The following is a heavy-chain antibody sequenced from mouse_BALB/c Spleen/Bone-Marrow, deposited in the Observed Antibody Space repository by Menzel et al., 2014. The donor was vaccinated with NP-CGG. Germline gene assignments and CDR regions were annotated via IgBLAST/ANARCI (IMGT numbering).Heavy chain of an antibody. J-gene: IGHJ4*01. CDR2: IDPANGNT. V-gene: IGHV14-3*02. D-gene: IGHD4-1*01. CDR1: GFNIXDTY. CDR3: ARWEYYAMDY. Sequence: VQLQQSGAELVKPGASVKLSCTASGFNIXDTYMHWVKQRPEQGLEWIGRIDPANGNTKYDPKFQGKATITADTSSNTAYLQLSSLTSEDTAVYYCARWEYYAMDYWGRGTSVTVSS.